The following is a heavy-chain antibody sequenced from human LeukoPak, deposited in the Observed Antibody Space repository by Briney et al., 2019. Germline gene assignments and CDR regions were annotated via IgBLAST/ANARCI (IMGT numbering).Heavy chain of an antibody. CDR2: IYYSGST. Sequence: SETLSLTCTVSGGSISNKYWSWIRQPPGKGLEWIGYIYYSGSTNYNPSLKSRVTILVDTSKNQFSLKLSSVTAADTAVYFCARVVQSTDSSGFYLPEYFQHWGQGTLVTVSS. CDR1: GGSISNKY. J-gene: IGHJ1*01. D-gene: IGHD3-22*01. CDR3: ARVVQSTDSSGFYLPEYFQH. V-gene: IGHV4-59*01.